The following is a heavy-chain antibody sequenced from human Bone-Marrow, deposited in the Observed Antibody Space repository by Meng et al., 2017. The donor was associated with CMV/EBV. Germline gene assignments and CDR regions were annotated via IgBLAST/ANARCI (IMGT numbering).Heavy chain of an antibody. D-gene: IGHD2-8*01. CDR1: GGSISSGGYY. Sequence: SETLSLTCTVSGGSISSGGYYWSWIRQHPGKGLEWIGYIYYSGSTYYNPSLKSRVTISVDTSKHQFSLKVSSVTAADTAVYYCVRVGLIHLMDYGMDVWGQGTTVTVSS. J-gene: IGHJ6*02. V-gene: IGHV4-31*03. CDR2: IYYSGST. CDR3: VRVGLIHLMDYGMDV.